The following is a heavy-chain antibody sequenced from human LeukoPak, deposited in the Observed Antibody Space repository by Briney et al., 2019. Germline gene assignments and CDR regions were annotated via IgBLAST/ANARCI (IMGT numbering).Heavy chain of an antibody. CDR3: AADRRYSYGRSGPYYYYYMDV. CDR1: GFTFTSSA. J-gene: IGHJ6*03. CDR2: IVVGSGNT. V-gene: IGHV1-58*02. D-gene: IGHD5-18*01. Sequence: SVKVSCKASGFTFTSSAMQWVRQARGQRLEWIGWIVVGSGNTNYAQKFQERVTITRDMSTSTAYMELSSLRSEDTAVYYRAADRRYSYGRSGPYYYYYMDVWGKGTTVTVSS.